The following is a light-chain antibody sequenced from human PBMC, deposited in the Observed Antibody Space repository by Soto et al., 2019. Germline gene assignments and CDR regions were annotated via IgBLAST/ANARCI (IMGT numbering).Light chain of an antibody. CDR2: DVT. V-gene: IGLV2-8*01. Sequence: QSALTQPPSASGSPGQSVTISCTGTSSDVGAYNYVSWYQQHPGKAPQLMLSDVTTRPSGVPDRFSGSKSGNTASLTVSGLQAEDEAEYYCISYAGSSIWVFGGGTKLTV. CDR1: SSDVGAYNY. CDR3: ISYAGSSIWV. J-gene: IGLJ3*02.